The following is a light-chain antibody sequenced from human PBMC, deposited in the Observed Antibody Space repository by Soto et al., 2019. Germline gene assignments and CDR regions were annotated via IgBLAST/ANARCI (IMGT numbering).Light chain of an antibody. V-gene: IGLV2-14*01. CDR1: SRDVGGYNY. J-gene: IGLJ2*01. Sequence: QSALTQPDSVSGSPGQSITISCTGTSRDVGGYNYVSWYQQHPGKAPKLMIYDVSNRPSGVSNRFSGSKSGNTASLTISGLQAEDDADYYCSSYTSSSTLDVVFGGGTKLTVL. CDR2: DVS. CDR3: SSYTSSSTLDVV.